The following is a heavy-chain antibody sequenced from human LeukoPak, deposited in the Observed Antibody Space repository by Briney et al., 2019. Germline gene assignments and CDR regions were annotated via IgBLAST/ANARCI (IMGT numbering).Heavy chain of an antibody. Sequence: SETLSLTCTVSGGSISSYYWSWIRQPPGKGLEWIGYTYYSGSTNYNPSLKSRVTISVDTSKNQFSLKLSSVTAADTAVYYCARREGYYSGGSCYQYYFDYWGQGTLVTVSS. CDR1: GGSISSYY. CDR3: ARREGYYSGGSCYQYYFDY. J-gene: IGHJ4*02. CDR2: TYYSGST. D-gene: IGHD2-15*01. V-gene: IGHV4-59*08.